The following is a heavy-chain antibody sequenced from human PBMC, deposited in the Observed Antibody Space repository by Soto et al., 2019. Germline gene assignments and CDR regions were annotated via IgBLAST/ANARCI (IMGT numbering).Heavy chain of an antibody. CDR1: GGTFSSYA. CDR3: ASIDGNQFDY. D-gene: IGHD1-1*01. Sequence: AASVKVSCKASGGTFSSYAISWVRQAPGQGLEWMGGIIPIFGTANYAQKFQGRVTITADKSTSTAYMELSSLRSEGTAVYYCASIDGNQFDYWRQRTLVTVSS. J-gene: IGHJ4*02. CDR2: IIPIFGTA. V-gene: IGHV1-69*06.